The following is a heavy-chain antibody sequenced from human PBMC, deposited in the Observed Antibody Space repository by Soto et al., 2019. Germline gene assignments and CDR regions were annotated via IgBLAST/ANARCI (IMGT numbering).Heavy chain of an antibody. D-gene: IGHD2-8*01. Sequence: QGHLVQSEAEVKKSGASVKVSCKASGYTFTRYGISWVRQAPGQGLEWMGWISGYNGDTNYAQKFQGRVSMTLDTSTTTAYMELRSLTSDDTAVYYCEKNGQPPYYYYGLDVWGQGTKVTVSS. CDR1: GYTFTRYG. CDR3: EKNGQPPYYYYGLDV. J-gene: IGHJ6*02. CDR2: ISGYNGDT. V-gene: IGHV1-18*01.